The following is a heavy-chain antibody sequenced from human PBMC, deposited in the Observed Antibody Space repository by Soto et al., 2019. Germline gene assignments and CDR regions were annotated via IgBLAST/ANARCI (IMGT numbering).Heavy chain of an antibody. D-gene: IGHD2-21*01. CDR1: GFTFSSYW. Sequence: EVQLVESGGGLVRPGGSLRLSCAASGFTFSSYWMSWVRQAPGKGLEWVANIKQDGSEKYYVDSVKGRFTISRDNAKNSLYLQMNSLRAEDTAVYYCARHCGGDCYSNYYYYMDVWGKGTTVTVSS. J-gene: IGHJ6*03. CDR2: IKQDGSEK. CDR3: ARHCGGDCYSNYYYYMDV. V-gene: IGHV3-7*01.